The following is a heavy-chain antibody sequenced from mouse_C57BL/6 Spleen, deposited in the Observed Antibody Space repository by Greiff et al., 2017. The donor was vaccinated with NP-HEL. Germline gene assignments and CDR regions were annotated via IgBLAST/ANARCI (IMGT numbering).Heavy chain of an antibody. V-gene: IGHV1-26*01. Sequence: VQLQQSGPELVKPGASVKISCKASGYTFTDYYMNWVKQSHGKSLEWIGDINPNNGGTSYNQKFKGKATLTVDKSSSTAYMELRSLTSEDSAVYYCAGRLNYGMAMDYWGQGTSVTVSS. CDR3: AGRLNYGMAMDY. D-gene: IGHD1-1*01. CDR2: INPNNGGT. CDR1: GYTFTDYY. J-gene: IGHJ4*01.